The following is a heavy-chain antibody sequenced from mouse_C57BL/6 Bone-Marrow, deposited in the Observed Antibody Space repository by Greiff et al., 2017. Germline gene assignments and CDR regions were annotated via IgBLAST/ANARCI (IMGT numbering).Heavy chain of an antibody. Sequence: LVAPSQSLSITCTVSGFSLTSYGVSWVRQPPGKGLEWLGVIWGDGRTNYHSAIISRLSIRKDNSKSQVFLKLNILQADDTATYYCAKRHYGSSPWFAYWGQGTLVTVSA. CDR2: IWGDGRT. D-gene: IGHD1-1*01. J-gene: IGHJ3*01. CDR3: AKRHYGSSPWFAY. V-gene: IGHV2-3*01. CDR1: GFSLTSYG.